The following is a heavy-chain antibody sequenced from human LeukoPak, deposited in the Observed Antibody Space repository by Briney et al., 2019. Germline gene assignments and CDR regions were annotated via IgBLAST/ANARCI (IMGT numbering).Heavy chain of an antibody. CDR1: GFTFSSYS. D-gene: IGHD2-2*01. V-gene: IGHV3-21*01. J-gene: IGHJ6*02. CDR2: ISSSSSYI. Sequence: PGGSLRLSCTASGFTFSSYSMNWVRQAPGKGLEWVSSISSSSSYIYYADSVKGRFTISRDNAKNSLYLQMNSLRAEDTAVYYWARDGVVPAADYYYYYGMDVWGQGTTVTVSS. CDR3: ARDGVVPAADYYYYYGMDV.